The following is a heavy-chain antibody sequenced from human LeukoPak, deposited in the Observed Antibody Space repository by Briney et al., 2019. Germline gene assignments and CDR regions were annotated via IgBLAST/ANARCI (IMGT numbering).Heavy chain of an antibody. J-gene: IGHJ4*02. CDR1: GFTVNTYA. Sequence: GGSLRLSCAASGFTVNTYAMSWVRQAPGKGLEWVSGISGSGGNTYYADSVKGRFTISRDNSKNTLYLQMNSLRAEDTAVYYCAKVYLGTRGYSYGPPGYWGQGTLVTVSS. D-gene: IGHD5-18*01. CDR2: ISGSGGNT. V-gene: IGHV3-23*01. CDR3: AKVYLGTRGYSYGPPGY.